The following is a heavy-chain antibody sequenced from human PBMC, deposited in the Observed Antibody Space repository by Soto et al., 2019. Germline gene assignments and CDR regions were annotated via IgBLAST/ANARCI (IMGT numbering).Heavy chain of an antibody. CDR3: AKMMGDIVLMVYAIDY. Sequence: GGSLRLSCAASGFTFSSYGMHWVRQAPGKGLEWVAVISYDGSNKYYADSVKGRFTISRDNSKNTLYLQMNSLRAEDTAVYYCAKMMGDIVLMVYAIDYWGQGTLVTVSS. CDR1: GFTFSSYG. D-gene: IGHD2-8*01. CDR2: ISYDGSNK. V-gene: IGHV3-30*18. J-gene: IGHJ4*02.